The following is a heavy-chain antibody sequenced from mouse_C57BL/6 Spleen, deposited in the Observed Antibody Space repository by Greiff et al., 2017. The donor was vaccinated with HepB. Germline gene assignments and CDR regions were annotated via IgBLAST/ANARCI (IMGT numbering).Heavy chain of an antibody. D-gene: IGHD1-1*02. V-gene: IGHV1-26*01. CDR2: INPNNGGT. CDR1: GYTFTDYY. CDR3: ARHLWPYAMDY. Sequence: EVQLQQSGPELVKPGASVKISCKASGYTFTDYYMNWVKQSHGKSLEWIGDINPNNGGTSYNQKFKGKATLTVDKSSSTAYMELRSLTSEDSAVYYCARHLWPYAMDYWGQGTSVTVSS. J-gene: IGHJ4*01.